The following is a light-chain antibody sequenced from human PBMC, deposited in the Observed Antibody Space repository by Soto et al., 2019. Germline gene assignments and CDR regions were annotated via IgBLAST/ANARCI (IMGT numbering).Light chain of an antibody. CDR3: QQYNFYSNT. V-gene: IGKV1-5*01. Sequence: DIQMTQSPSTLSASVGDRVTITCRASQTISNWLAWYQQKPGKAPKLLIYDASSLESGVPSRFSGGGSGTEFTLTISSLQPDDFATYYCQQYNFYSNTFGQGTKLEIK. CDR1: QTISNW. J-gene: IGKJ2*01. CDR2: DAS.